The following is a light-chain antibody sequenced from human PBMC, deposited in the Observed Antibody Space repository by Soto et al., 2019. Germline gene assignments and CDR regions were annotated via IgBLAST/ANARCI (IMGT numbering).Light chain of an antibody. V-gene: IGLV2-8*01. CDR2: EVN. Sequence: QSVLTQPPSASGSPGQSVTISCTGTSSDIGGYNYVSWYQQHPGKAPKLMIYEVNMRPSGVPDRFSAFKSGNTASLTVSGLQAEDEADYYCSSYAGSNRRIFGGGTKLTVL. CDR3: SSYAGSNRRI. CDR1: SSDIGGYNY. J-gene: IGLJ2*01.